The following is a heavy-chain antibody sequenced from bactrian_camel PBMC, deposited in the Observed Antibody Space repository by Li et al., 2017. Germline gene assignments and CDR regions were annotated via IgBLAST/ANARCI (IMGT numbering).Heavy chain of an antibody. V-gene: IGHV3S55*01. CDR2: IRSGGGR. D-gene: IGHD3*01. J-gene: IGHJ4*01. Sequence: HVQLVESGGGSVQAGGSLRLSCAVSVYTYSSRCIGWFRQAPGKEREGVASIRSGGGRYYADSVEGRFTISRDNVANKMYLQMNNLKSEDTALYHCATDQAAQLGTNYWGQGTQVTVS. CDR1: VYTYSSRC. CDR3: ATDQAAQLGTNY.